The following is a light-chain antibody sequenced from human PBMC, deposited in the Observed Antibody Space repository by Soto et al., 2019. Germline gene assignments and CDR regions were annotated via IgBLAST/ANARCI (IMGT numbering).Light chain of an antibody. V-gene: IGKV1-39*01. Sequence: DVQMTQSPSSLSASVGDRVTIACRASQTVSKFVNLYQQKPGKVPDLLIYSASTLYSGVPSRFSGCGSGTEFTLTISNLPPEDFATYYCQQTYSLPRTFAQGTKVE. J-gene: IGKJ1*01. CDR1: QTVSKF. CDR2: SAS. CDR3: QQTYSLPRT.